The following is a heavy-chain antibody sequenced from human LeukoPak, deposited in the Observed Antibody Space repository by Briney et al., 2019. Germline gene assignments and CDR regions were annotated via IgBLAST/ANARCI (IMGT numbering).Heavy chain of an antibody. Sequence: GGSLRLSCAASGFTFSSYAMGWVRQAPGKGLEWVSAITGSAGGTYYAESVKGRSAISRDNSKNTLYLDMNSLRAEDTAVYYCAKGSSSVWPYYFDYWGQGALVTASS. V-gene: IGHV3-23*01. J-gene: IGHJ4*02. CDR1: GFTFSSYA. D-gene: IGHD5/OR15-5a*01. CDR3: AKGSSSVWPYYFDY. CDR2: ITGSAGGT.